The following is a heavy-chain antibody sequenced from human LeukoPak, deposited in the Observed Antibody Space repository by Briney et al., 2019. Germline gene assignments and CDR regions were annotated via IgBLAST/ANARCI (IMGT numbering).Heavy chain of an antibody. V-gene: IGHV1-69*13. Sequence: ASVKVSCKASGGTFSSYAISWVRQAPGQGLEWMGGIIPIFGTANYAQKFQGRVTITADESTSTAYMELSSLRSEDTAVYYCARDPYDSSGYYYGPPIDYWGQGTLVTVSS. CDR3: ARDPYDSSGYYYGPPIDY. CDR1: GGTFSSYA. CDR2: IIPIFGTA. J-gene: IGHJ4*02. D-gene: IGHD3-22*01.